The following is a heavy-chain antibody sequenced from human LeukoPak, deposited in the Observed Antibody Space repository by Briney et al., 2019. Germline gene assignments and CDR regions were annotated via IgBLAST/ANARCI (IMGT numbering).Heavy chain of an antibody. D-gene: IGHD5-18*01. CDR2: INGDASST. CDR3: ARARGNTYGYFEY. Sequence: GGSLRLSCAASGLTLSGYWMHWVRQAPGKGLVWVSRINGDASSTSYADSVKGRFTISRDNAKSTLYLQMNSLRVEDTAMYYCARARGNTYGYFEYWGQGTLVTVSS. V-gene: IGHV3-74*01. CDR1: GLTLSGYW. J-gene: IGHJ4*02.